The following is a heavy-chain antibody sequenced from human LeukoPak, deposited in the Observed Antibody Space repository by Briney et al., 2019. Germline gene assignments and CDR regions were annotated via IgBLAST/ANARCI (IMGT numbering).Heavy chain of an antibody. Sequence: GGSLRLSCAASGFTFNNYGMSWVRQAPGKGLEWVSGISGSGGSTYYADSVKGRVTISRDNAKNTLYLQMNSLRGEDTAVYYCAKGYADYDYWGQGTLVTVSS. D-gene: IGHD4/OR15-4a*01. V-gene: IGHV3-23*01. CDR1: GFTFNNYG. CDR3: AKGYADYDY. J-gene: IGHJ4*02. CDR2: ISGSGGST.